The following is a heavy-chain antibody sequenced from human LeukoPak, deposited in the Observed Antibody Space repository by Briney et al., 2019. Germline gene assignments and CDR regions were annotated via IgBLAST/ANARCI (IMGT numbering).Heavy chain of an antibody. Sequence: GGSLRLSCAASGFTFSSYEMNWVRQAPGKGLEWVSYMSSSGSVIFYAASVKGRFTISRDNAKNSLYLQMNSLRAEDAAVYFCARATGSSWKFDYWGQGTLVTVSS. CDR3: ARATGSSWKFDY. CDR2: MSSSGSVI. CDR1: GFTFSSYE. D-gene: IGHD6-13*01. J-gene: IGHJ4*02. V-gene: IGHV3-48*03.